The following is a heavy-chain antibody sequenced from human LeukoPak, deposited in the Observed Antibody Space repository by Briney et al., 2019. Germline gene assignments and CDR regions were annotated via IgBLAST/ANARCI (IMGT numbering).Heavy chain of an antibody. V-gene: IGHV3-30*09. CDR3: ARDVVATIRYYFDY. CDR1: GFTFSSYA. CDR2: ISYDESNA. J-gene: IGHJ4*02. D-gene: IGHD5-12*01. Sequence: GGSLTLSCAASGFTFSSYAMHWVRQTPEKGLEWVADISYDESNAYYADSVKGRFAISRDNSKITLYLQMNSLRAEDTAVYYCARDVVATIRYYFDYWGQGALVTVSS.